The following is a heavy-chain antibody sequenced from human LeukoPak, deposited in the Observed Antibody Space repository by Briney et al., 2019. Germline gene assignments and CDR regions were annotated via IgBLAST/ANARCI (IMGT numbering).Heavy chain of an antibody. V-gene: IGHV3-30*04. CDR3: AKDPNYYGSGSDWFDP. J-gene: IGHJ5*02. CDR1: GFTFSSYA. Sequence: AGGSLRLSCAASGFTFSSYAMHWVRQAPGKGLEWVAVISYDGSNKYYADSVKGRFTISRDNSKNTLYLQMNSLRAEDTAVYYCAKDPNYYGSGSDWFDPWGQGTLVTVSS. D-gene: IGHD3-10*01. CDR2: ISYDGSNK.